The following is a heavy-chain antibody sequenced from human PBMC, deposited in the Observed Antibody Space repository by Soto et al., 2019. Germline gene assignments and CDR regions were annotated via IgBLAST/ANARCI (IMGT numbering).Heavy chain of an antibody. J-gene: IGHJ5*02. CDR3: ARMASFGSLNWFDP. D-gene: IGHD5-18*01. V-gene: IGHV1-8*01. CDR1: GYTFTNND. CDR2: MNPGSGDT. Sequence: ASVNVSCKSSGYTFTNNDVTWVRQATGQGLEWMGWMNPGSGDTGYAQKFQGRVTMTRNISIATAYMELSSLRSEDTAIYYCARMASFGSLNWFDPWGQGTPVTVSS.